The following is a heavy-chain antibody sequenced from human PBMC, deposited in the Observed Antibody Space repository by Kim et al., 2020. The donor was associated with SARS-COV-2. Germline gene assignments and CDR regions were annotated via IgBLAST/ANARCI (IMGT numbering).Heavy chain of an antibody. CDR3: ARVIAADYDFWSGYLDY. Sequence: VKGRFTISRDNSKNTLYLQRNSLRAEDTAVYYCARVIAADYDFWSGYLDYWGQGTLVTVSS. V-gene: IGHV3-30*07. J-gene: IGHJ4*02. D-gene: IGHD3-3*01.